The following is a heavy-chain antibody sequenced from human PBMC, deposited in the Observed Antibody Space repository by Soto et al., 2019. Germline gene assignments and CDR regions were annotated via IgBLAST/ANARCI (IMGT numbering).Heavy chain of an antibody. Sequence: GGSLRLSCAASGFTFSSYGMNWVSQAPGKGLEWVSSISSSSSYIYYADTVKGRFNISRDNAKNSLYLQMNSLKAEDMSVYYCARDHITMIVVGGPYFDYWGQGTLVTVSS. D-gene: IGHD3-22*01. CDR1: GFTFSSYG. CDR3: ARDHITMIVVGGPYFDY. J-gene: IGHJ4*02. V-gene: IGHV3-21*01. CDR2: ISSSSSYI.